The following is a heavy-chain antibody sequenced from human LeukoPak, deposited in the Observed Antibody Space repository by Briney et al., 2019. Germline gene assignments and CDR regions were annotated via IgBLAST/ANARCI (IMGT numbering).Heavy chain of an antibody. CDR1: GGTFSSYA. CDR2: IIPIFGTA. CDR3: ATTPRYCSSTSCHQT. J-gene: IGHJ5*02. D-gene: IGHD2-2*01. Sequence: GASVKVSCKASGGTFSSYAISWVRQAPGQGLEWMGGIIPIFGTANYAQKFQGRVTITTDESTSTAYMELSSLRSEDTAVYYCATTPRYCSSTSCHQTWGQGTLVTVSS. V-gene: IGHV1-69*05.